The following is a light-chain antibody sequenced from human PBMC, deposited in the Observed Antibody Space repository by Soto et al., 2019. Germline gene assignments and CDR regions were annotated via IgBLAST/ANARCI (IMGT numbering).Light chain of an antibody. CDR1: QSVSSN. CDR3: QQRSARPPLT. CDR2: GAS. J-gene: IGKJ4*01. V-gene: IGKV3-15*01. Sequence: EIVMTQSPATLSVSPGERATLSCRASQSVSSNLAWYQQKPGQAPRLLIYGASTRATGIPARFSGSGSGTEFTLTITSLEPEDFAVYYCQQRSARPPLTFGGGTKVEIK.